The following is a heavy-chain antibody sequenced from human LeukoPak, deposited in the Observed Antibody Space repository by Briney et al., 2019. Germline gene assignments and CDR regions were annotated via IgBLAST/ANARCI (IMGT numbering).Heavy chain of an antibody. CDR2: ISYDGRNK. J-gene: IGHJ4*02. CDR1: GFTFSSYG. D-gene: IGHD2-21*01. V-gene: IGHV3-30*18. Sequence: PGGSLRLSCAASGFTFSSYGIHWVRQAPGKGLEWVAVISYDGRNKHYADSVKGRFTISRDYSKNTLYLQMNSLRAEDTAVYYCAKETCGGDSCNDDYFDYWGQGTLVTVSS. CDR3: AKETCGGDSCNDDYFDY.